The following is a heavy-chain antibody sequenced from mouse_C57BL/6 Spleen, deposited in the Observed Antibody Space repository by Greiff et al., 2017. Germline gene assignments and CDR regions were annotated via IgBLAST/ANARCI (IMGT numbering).Heavy chain of an antibody. CDR3: ARRDYGYDGDDLDY. CDR2: IIPNNGGT. Sequence: VQLQQSGPELVKPGASVKIPCTASGYTFTDYNMAWVKQSHGKSLEWIGDIIPNNGGTIYNQKFKGKATLTVDKSSSTAYMELRSLTSEDTAVYYCARRDYGYDGDDLDYWGQGTTLTVSS. J-gene: IGHJ2*01. D-gene: IGHD2-3*01. CDR1: GYTFTDYN. V-gene: IGHV1-18*01.